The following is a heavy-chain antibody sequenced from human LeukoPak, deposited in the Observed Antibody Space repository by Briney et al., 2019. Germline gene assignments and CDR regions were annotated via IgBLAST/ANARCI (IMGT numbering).Heavy chain of an antibody. J-gene: IGHJ5*02. CDR2: IYYSGST. CDR1: GGSISSYY. V-gene: IGHV4-59*01. CDR3: ATTSDFDWFWFDP. D-gene: IGHD3-9*01. Sequence: SETLSLTCTVSGGSISSYYWSWIRQPPGKRLEWIGYIYYSGSTNYNPSLKSRVTISVDTSKNQFSLKLSSVTAADTAVYYCATTSDFDWFWFDPWGQGTLVTVSS.